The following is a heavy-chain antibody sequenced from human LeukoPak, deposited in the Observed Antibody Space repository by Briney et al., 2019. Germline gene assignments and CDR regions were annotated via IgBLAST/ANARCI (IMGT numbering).Heavy chain of an antibody. D-gene: IGHD3-22*01. J-gene: IGHJ4*02. V-gene: IGHV3-30*18. Sequence: GGSLRLSCAASGFTFSSYGMHWVRQAPGKGLEWVAVISYDGSNKYYADSVKGRFTISRDNSKSTLYLQMNSLRAEDTAVYYCAKTPIDSSGYTLDYWGQGTLVTVSS. CDR3: AKTPIDSSGYTLDY. CDR1: GFTFSSYG. CDR2: ISYDGSNK.